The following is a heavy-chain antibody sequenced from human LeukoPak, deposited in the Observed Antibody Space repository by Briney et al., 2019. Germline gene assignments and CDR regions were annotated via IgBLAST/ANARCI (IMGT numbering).Heavy chain of an antibody. CDR1: GFTFSNYW. CDR3: AKTVAGTGDAFDI. Sequence: PGGSLRLSCAASGFTFSNYWMTWVRQAPGKGLEWVANIKQEGFEKYYVDSVKGRFTISRDNAKNSLYLQMNSLRAEDTAVYYCAKTVAGTGDAFDIWGQGTMVTVSS. J-gene: IGHJ3*02. D-gene: IGHD6-19*01. CDR2: IKQEGFEK. V-gene: IGHV3-7*01.